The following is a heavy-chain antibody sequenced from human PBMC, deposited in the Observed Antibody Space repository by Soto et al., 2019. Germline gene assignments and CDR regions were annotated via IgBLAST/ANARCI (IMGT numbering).Heavy chain of an antibody. CDR3: AKSTGGYRQEYANYCYYGMDV. J-gene: IGHJ6*02. CDR1: GFTFSSYA. Sequence: GGSLRLSCAASGFTFSSYAMSWVRQAPGKGLEWVSAISGSGGSTYYADSVKGRFTISRDNSKNTLYLQMNSLRAEDTAVYYCAKSTGGYRQEYANYCYYGMDVWGQGTTVTVSS. D-gene: IGHD6-25*01. V-gene: IGHV3-23*01. CDR2: ISGSGGST.